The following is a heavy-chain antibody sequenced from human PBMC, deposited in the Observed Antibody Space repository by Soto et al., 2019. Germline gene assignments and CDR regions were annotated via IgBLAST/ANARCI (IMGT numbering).Heavy chain of an antibody. J-gene: IGHJ4*02. D-gene: IGHD6-13*01. CDR1: GYTFTSYG. V-gene: IGHV1-18*01. CDR3: ARDSIAAAGPAYFDY. Sequence: GASVKVSCKASGYTFTSYGISWVRQAPGQGLEWMGWISAYNGNTNYAQKLQGRVTMTTDTSTSTAYMELRSLRSDDTAVYYCARDSIAAAGPAYFDYWGQGTLVTVSS. CDR2: ISAYNGNT.